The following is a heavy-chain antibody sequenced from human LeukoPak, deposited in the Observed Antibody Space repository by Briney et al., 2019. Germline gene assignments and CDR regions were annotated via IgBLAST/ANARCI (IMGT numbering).Heavy chain of an antibody. CDR3: ARNGFNFDSDGYFDWTYYYYYYMDV. CDR2: INTNTGNP. J-gene: IGHJ6*03. D-gene: IGHD3-22*01. CDR1: GYTFSNYA. V-gene: IGHV7-4-1*02. Sequence: GASVKVSCKASGYTFSNYAMHWVRQAPGQGLEWMGWINTNTGNPTYAQGFTGRFVFSFDTSVSTAYLQISSLRAEDTAVYYCARNGFNFDSDGYFDWTYYYYYYMDVWGKGTTVTVSS.